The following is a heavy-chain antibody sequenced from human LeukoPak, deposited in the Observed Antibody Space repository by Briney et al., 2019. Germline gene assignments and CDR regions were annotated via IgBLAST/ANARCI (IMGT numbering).Heavy chain of an antibody. J-gene: IGHJ4*02. V-gene: IGHV3-23*01. CDR2: ISGSGGST. CDR1: GFTFSSYA. CDR3: AKWPNRQWQVREEYFDY. Sequence: GGSLRLSCAVSGFTFSSYAMSWVRQAPGKGLEWVSAISGSGGSTYYADSVKSRFTIYRDNSKNTLYLQMNSLRAEDTAVYYGAKWPNRQWQVREEYFDYWGQGTLVTVSS. D-gene: IGHD6-19*01.